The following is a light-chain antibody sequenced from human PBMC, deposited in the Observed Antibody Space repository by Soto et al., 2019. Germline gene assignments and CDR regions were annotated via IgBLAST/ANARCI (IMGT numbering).Light chain of an antibody. CDR2: EDD. J-gene: IGLJ2*01. Sequence: NFMLTQPHSVSESPGKTVTISCTRSSGAIASNYVQWYQQRPGSAPTTVIYEDDRRPSGVPDRFSGSIDSSSNSASLTISGLKTEDEADYYCQSYESSSRDVVFGGGTKLTVL. CDR3: QSYESSSRDVV. V-gene: IGLV6-57*04. CDR1: SGAIASNY.